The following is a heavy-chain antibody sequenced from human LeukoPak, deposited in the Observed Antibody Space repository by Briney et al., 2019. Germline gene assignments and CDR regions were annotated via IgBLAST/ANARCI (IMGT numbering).Heavy chain of an antibody. Sequence: PGGSLRLSCAASGFTVSNNYMSWVRQAPGKGLEWASVIYSGGSTYYADSVKGRFTISRDNSKNTLFLQMNSLRAEDTAVYYCARGLKYSTGWYNFDYWGQGTLVTVSS. D-gene: IGHD6-19*01. CDR3: ARGLKYSTGWYNFDY. CDR1: GFTVSNNY. J-gene: IGHJ4*02. V-gene: IGHV3-53*01. CDR2: IYSGGST.